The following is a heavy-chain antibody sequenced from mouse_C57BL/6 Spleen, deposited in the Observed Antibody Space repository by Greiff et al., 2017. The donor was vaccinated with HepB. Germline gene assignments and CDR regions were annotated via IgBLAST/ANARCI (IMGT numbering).Heavy chain of an antibody. D-gene: IGHD2-4*01. CDR1: GYTFTSYW. CDR3: ESFYYDYPYAMDY. Sequence: VQLQQSGAELVKPGASVKMSCKASGYTFTSYWITWVKQRPGQGLEWIGDIYPGSGSTNYNEKFKSKATLTVDTSSSTAYMQLSSLTSEDSAVYYCESFYYDYPYAMDYWGQGTSVTVSS. CDR2: IYPGSGST. J-gene: IGHJ4*01. V-gene: IGHV1-55*01.